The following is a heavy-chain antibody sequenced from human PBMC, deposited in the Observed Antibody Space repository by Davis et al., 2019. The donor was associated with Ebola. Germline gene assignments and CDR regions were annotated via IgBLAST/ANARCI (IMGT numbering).Heavy chain of an antibody. V-gene: IGHV3-30*02. CDR1: GFTFSSYG. J-gene: IGHJ6*03. CDR3: AKDGAGYYDFWSGYTTRGDYMDV. CDR2: IRYDGSNK. Sequence: GESLKISCAASGFTFSSYGMHWVRQAPGKGLEWVAFIRYDGSNKYYADSVKGRFTISRDNSKNTLYLQMNSLRAEETAVYYCAKDGAGYYDFWSGYTTRGDYMDVWGKGTTVTVSS. D-gene: IGHD3-3*01.